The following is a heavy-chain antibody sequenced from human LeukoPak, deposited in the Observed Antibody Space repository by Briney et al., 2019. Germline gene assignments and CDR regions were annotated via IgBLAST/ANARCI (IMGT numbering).Heavy chain of an antibody. V-gene: IGHV4-4*02. CDR2: IYHSGST. Sequence: SGTLSLTCAVSGGSMSSSNWWSWVRQPPGKGRERIGEIYHSGSTNYNPSLKSRVTISVDTSKNQFSLKLSSVTAADTAVYYCARVDWGALDYWGQGTLVTVSS. D-gene: IGHD3-16*01. CDR3: ARVDWGALDY. J-gene: IGHJ4*02. CDR1: GGSMSSSNW.